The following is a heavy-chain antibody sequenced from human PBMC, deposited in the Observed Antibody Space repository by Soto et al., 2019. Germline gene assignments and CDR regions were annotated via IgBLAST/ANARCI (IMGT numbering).Heavy chain of an antibody. V-gene: IGHV3-73*01. Sequence: VQLVESGGGLVQPGGSLKLSCAASGFTFSGSAMHWVRQASGKGLEWVGRIRSKANSYATAYAASVKGRFTISRDDSKNTAYLQMNSLKTEDTAVYYCTTAWGDFDYWGQGTLVTVSS. CDR1: GFTFSGSA. CDR3: TTAWGDFDY. J-gene: IGHJ4*02. CDR2: IRSKANSYAT. D-gene: IGHD7-27*01.